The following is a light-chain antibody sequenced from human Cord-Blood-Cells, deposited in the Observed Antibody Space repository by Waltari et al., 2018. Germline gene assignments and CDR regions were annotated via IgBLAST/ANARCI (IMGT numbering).Light chain of an antibody. Sequence: QSALTQPASVSGSPGQSITISCTGTSSDVGGYNYVSWYQQHPGKAPKLMIYDVSKWPSGVSNRFAGSKSGNTASLTLSRLQAEDEADYYCSSYTSNSTWVFGGGTKLTVL. V-gene: IGLV2-14*01. CDR2: DVS. CDR1: SSDVGGYNY. CDR3: SSYTSNSTWV. J-gene: IGLJ3*02.